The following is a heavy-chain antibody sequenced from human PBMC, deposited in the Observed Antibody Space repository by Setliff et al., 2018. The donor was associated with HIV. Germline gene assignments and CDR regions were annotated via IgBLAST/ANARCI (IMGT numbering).Heavy chain of an antibody. D-gene: IGHD2-2*01. V-gene: IGHV4-4*02. J-gene: IGHJ6*02. CDR1: GGSISSDNW. Sequence: ASETLSLTCAVSGGSISSDNWWTWVRQPPGKGLEWIGEIYHSEYTNYNASLKSRVSMSVDESKNQFSLKLTSVTAADTAVYYCARGHCSGTNCYGVDYYGMDVWGQGTTVTVSS. CDR3: ARGHCSGTNCYGVDYYGMDV. CDR2: IYHSEYT.